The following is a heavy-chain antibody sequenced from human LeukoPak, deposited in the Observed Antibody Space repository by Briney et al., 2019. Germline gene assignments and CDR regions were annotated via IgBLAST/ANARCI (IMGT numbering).Heavy chain of an antibody. CDR1: GYSISSGYF. V-gene: IGHV4-38-2*02. CDR3: ARPGSSGYYYEAYFDI. Sequence: SETLSLTCTVSGYSISSGYFWGWIRQPPGKGLECIGTIYHSGSTNYNPSLKSRVTISVDTSKNQFSLKLSSVTAADTAVYYCARPGSSGYYYEAYFDIWGQGTMVTVSS. D-gene: IGHD3-22*01. J-gene: IGHJ3*02. CDR2: IYHSGST.